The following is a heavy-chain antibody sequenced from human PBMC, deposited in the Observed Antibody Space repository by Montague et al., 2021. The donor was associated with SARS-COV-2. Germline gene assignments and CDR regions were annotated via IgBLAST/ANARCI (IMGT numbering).Heavy chain of an antibody. CDR2: ITHGGST. Sequence: SETLSLTCAVYGGSLSGFYWTWIRQDPGKGLEWVGEITHGGSTSXXPALRSRLTISLDTSKNQFSLKLDSVTAADTATFYCSRSHDYRGNDYFDSWGQGALVIVSS. V-gene: IGHV4-34*01. CDR1: GGSLSGFY. D-gene: IGHD4-23*01. J-gene: IGHJ4*02. CDR3: SRSHDYRGNDYFDS.